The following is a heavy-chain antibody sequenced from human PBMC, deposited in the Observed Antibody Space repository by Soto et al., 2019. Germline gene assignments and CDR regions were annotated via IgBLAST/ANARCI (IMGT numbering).Heavy chain of an antibody. D-gene: IGHD5-18*01. CDR1: GGTFSSYA. J-gene: IGHJ6*02. CDR3: ASDTAMVLNYYYYGMDV. Sequence: ASVNVSCKSSGGTFSSYAISWVRQSPGQGLEWMGGIIPIFGTANYAQKFQGRVTITADESTSTAYMELSSLRSEDTAVYYCASDTAMVLNYYYYGMDVWGQGTTVTV. CDR2: IIPIFGTA. V-gene: IGHV1-69*13.